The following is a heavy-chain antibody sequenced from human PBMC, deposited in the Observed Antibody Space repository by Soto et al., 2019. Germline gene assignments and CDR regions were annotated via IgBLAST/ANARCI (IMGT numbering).Heavy chain of an antibody. Sequence: PXGSLILSCLASGLTFSNVWMTWVRQAPGKGLEWVGRIKSKTNGGAAEYATPVKGRFIISRDDSRNTMYLQMDSLKVEDTAMYFCTTGGGTISSVEDAWGQGPTVTVSS. D-gene: IGHD3-16*01. J-gene: IGHJ6*02. CDR1: GLTFSNVW. CDR2: IKSKTNGGAA. CDR3: TTGGGTISSVEDA. V-gene: IGHV3-15*01.